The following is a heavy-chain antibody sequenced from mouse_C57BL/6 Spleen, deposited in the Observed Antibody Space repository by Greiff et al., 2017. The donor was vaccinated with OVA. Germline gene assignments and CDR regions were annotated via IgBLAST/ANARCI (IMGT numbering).Heavy chain of an antibody. D-gene: IGHD1-1*01. J-gene: IGHJ2*01. CDR2: INPNNGGT. CDR1: GYTFTDYN. CDR3: ARNYGSSWDYFDY. Sequence: EVQGVESGPELVKPGASVKMSCKASGYTFTDYNMHWVKQSHGKSLEWIGYINPNNGGTSYNQKFKGKATLTVNKSSSTAYMELRSLTSEDSAVYYCARNYGSSWDYFDYWGQGTTLTVSS. V-gene: IGHV1-22*01.